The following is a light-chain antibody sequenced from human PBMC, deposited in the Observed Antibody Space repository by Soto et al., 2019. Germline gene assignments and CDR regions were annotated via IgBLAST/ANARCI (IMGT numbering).Light chain of an antibody. CDR2: AAS. V-gene: IGKV1-16*02. J-gene: IGKJ4*01. CDR1: QDINDY. CDR3: QQYKSYPLT. Sequence: DIQMTQSPSSLSASVGDRVTITCRASQDINDYLAWFQQTPGKAPKSLIYAASNLQSGVPSKFSGSGSGTDFTLTISSLQPEDFATYDCQQYKSYPLTFGGGTKVEIK.